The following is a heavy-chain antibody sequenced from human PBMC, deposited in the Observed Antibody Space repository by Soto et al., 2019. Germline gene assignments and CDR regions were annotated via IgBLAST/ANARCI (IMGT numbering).Heavy chain of an antibody. J-gene: IGHJ4*02. CDR3: AKRVDYYDSSGYYRYFDY. D-gene: IGHD3-22*01. CDR1: GFTFSSYA. Sequence: LRLSCAASGFTFSSYAMSWVRQAPGKGLEWVSAISGSGGSTYYADSVKGRFTISRDNSKNTLYLQMNSLRAEDTAVYYCAKRVDYYDSSGYYRYFDYWGQGTLVTVSS. CDR2: ISGSGGST. V-gene: IGHV3-23*01.